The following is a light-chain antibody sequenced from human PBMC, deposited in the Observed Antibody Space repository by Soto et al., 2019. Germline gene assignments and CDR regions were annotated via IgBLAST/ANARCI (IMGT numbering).Light chain of an antibody. CDR2: AAS. Sequence: DIQMTQSPSSLSASVGDRVTITCRARQGISNYLAWDQQKPGKVPKLLIYAASTLQSGVQSRFSGSGAGTDFTLTISRLQPEDVATYYCQKYNSAPLTFGGGTKVELK. J-gene: IGKJ4*02. CDR3: QKYNSAPLT. V-gene: IGKV1-27*01. CDR1: QGISNY.